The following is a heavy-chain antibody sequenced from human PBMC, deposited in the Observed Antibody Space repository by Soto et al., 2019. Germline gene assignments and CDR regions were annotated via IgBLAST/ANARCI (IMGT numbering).Heavy chain of an antibody. D-gene: IGHD6-19*01. CDR1: GFTFSDYA. V-gene: IGHV3-30*18. Sequence: PGGSLRLSCAASGFTFSDYAMHWVCQAPDKGLEWVAVVSHDGRNTHYADSVKGRFTISRDISKNTVSLEMTSLRAEDTAVYYCAKGGRQWLVTSDFNYWGQGALVTVSS. J-gene: IGHJ4*02. CDR2: VSHDGRNT. CDR3: AKGGRQWLVTSDFNY.